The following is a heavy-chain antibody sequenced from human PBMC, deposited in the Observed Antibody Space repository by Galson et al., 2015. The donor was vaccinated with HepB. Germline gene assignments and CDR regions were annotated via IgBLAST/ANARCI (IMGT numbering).Heavy chain of an antibody. CDR2: ISAYNGNT. V-gene: IGHV1-18*01. CDR3: ARDSPREYYYYALDV. Sequence: SVKVSCKASGDSFRKHAVSWLRQAPGQGLEWMGWISAYNGNTNYAQKLQGRVTMTTDTYTSTAYMELRSLRSDDTAVYFCARDSPREYYYYALDVWGQGTTVTVSS. J-gene: IGHJ6*02. CDR1: GDSFRKHA.